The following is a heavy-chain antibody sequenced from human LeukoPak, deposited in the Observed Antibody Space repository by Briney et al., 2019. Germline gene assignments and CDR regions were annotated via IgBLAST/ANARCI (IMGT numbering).Heavy chain of an antibody. J-gene: IGHJ4*02. CDR2: INPSGGST. CDR3: ARDRVVWELPDY. Sequence: ASVKVSCKASGYTFTFYFIHWVRQAPGQGLEWMGIINPSGGSTSYAQKFQGRVTMTRDTSTSTVYMELSSLRSEDTAVYYCARDRVVWELPDYWGQGTLVTVSS. V-gene: IGHV1-46*01. D-gene: IGHD1-26*01. CDR1: GYTFTFYF.